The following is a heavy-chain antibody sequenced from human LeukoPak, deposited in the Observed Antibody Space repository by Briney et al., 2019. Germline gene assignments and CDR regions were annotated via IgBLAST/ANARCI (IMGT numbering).Heavy chain of an antibody. D-gene: IGHD2-2*01. CDR3: ARGWYCSSTSCHPCYIDV. J-gene: IGHJ6*03. CDR1: GGSISSYY. CDR2: IYYSGST. V-gene: IGHV4-59*01. Sequence: SETLSLTCTVSGGSISSYYWSWIRQPPGKGLEWIGYIYYSGSTNYNPSLKSRVTISVDTSKNQFSLKLSSVTAADTAVYYCARGWYCSSTSCHPCYIDVWGKGTTVTVSS.